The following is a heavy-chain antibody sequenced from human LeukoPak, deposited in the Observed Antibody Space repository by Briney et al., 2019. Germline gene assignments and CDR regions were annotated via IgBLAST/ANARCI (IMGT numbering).Heavy chain of an antibody. V-gene: IGHV4-39*07. CDR3: ARGLRSLRPRRTSCTLCNWFDP. CDR1: GGSISSSSYY. CDR2: IYYSGST. Sequence: SEALSLTCTVSGGSISSSSYYWGWIRQPPGKGLEWIGSIYYSGSTYYNPSLKSRVTISVDTSKNQFSLKLSSVTAADTAVYYCARGLRSLRPRRTSCTLCNWFDPWGQGTLVTVSS. D-gene: IGHD2-2*01. J-gene: IGHJ5*02.